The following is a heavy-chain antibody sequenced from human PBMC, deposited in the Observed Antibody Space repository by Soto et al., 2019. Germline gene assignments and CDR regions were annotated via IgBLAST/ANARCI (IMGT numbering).Heavy chain of an antibody. Sequence: SETLSLTCAVSSDSISSSNWWTWVRQPPGKGLEWIGEIYHSGSTNYNPSLKSRVTISLDESKNQFSLDLTSVTAADTAVYYCASHGSGWHFDYWGQGTLVTVSS. D-gene: IGHD6-19*01. J-gene: IGHJ4*02. CDR2: IYHSGST. CDR3: ASHGSGWHFDY. V-gene: IGHV4-4*02. CDR1: SDSISSSNW.